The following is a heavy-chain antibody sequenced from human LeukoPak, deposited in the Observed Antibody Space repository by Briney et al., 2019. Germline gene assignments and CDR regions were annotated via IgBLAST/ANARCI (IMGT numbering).Heavy chain of an antibody. Sequence: GGSLRLPCAASGFTFDDYTMHWVRQAPGKGLEWVSLISWDGGSTYYADSVKGRFTISRDNSKNSLYLQMNSLRTEDTALYYCAKGDFWSGPGDYGMDVWGQGTTVTVSS. D-gene: IGHD3-3*01. CDR1: GFTFDDYT. V-gene: IGHV3-43*01. J-gene: IGHJ6*02. CDR3: AKGDFWSGPGDYGMDV. CDR2: ISWDGGST.